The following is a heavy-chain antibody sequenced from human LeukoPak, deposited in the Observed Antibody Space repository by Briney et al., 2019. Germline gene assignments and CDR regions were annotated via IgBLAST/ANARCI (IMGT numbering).Heavy chain of an antibody. J-gene: IGHJ6*02. CDR2: IYYSGST. CDR3: ARHVRAAGTAHYYYGMDV. CDR1: GGSISSYY. V-gene: IGHV4-59*08. Sequence: SETLSLPCTVSGGSISSYYWSWIRQPPGKGLEWIGYIYYSGSTNYNPSLKSRVTISVDTSKNQFSLKLSSVTAADTAVYYCARHVRAAGTAHYYYGMDVWGQGTTVTVSS. D-gene: IGHD6-13*01.